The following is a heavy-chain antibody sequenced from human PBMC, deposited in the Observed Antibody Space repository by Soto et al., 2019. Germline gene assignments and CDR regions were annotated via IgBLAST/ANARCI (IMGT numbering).Heavy chain of an antibody. CDR3: ATVGTPATGLYFFDY. D-gene: IGHD2-15*01. J-gene: IGHJ4*02. Sequence: QVQLQESGPGLVKPSQTLSLTCTVSGGSISSGNYYWSWIRQPPGKGLEWIGFISYSGSTYYSTSLKSRVTISVDTSKSQCSLDLSFVTAAETSVYYCATVGTPATGLYFFDYWGQGSLVTVSS. CDR2: ISYSGST. CDR1: GGSISSGNYY. V-gene: IGHV4-30-4*01.